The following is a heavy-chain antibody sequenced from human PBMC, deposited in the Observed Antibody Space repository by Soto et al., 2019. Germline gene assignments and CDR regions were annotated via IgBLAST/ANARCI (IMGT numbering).Heavy chain of an antibody. D-gene: IGHD4-17*01. CDR2: IYYSGST. CDR1: GGSISSGGYY. Sequence: QVQLQESGPGLVKPSQTLSLTCTVSGGSISSGGYYWSWIRQHPGNGLEWIGYIYYSGSTYYTPFLRRRVTIAVDTSKNQFSLQLSSVTAADTAVYYCARALTTVTLFDTWGQGTLVTVSS. CDR3: ARALTTVTLFDT. V-gene: IGHV4-31*03. J-gene: IGHJ5*02.